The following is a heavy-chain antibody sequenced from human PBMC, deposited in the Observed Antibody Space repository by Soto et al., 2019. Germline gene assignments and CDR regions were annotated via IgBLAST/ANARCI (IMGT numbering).Heavy chain of an antibody. CDR1: GYSFAGYW. D-gene: IGHD3-10*01. V-gene: IGHV5-10-1*01. CDR2: IDPSDFQT. Sequence: PGESLKISCKGSGYSFAGYWITWVRQKPGKGLEWMGRIDPSDFQTYYSPSFRGHVTISVDKSVSTAFLQWNSLKASDNAMYYCARHSTSAPKDYWGQGTLVTVSS. J-gene: IGHJ4*01. CDR3: ARHSTSAPKDY.